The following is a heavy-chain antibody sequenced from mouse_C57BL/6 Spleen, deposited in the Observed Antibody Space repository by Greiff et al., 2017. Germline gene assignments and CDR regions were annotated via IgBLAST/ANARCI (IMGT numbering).Heavy chain of an antibody. CDR3: ARDRGSNYGAMDY. CDR1: GFTFSSYA. J-gene: IGHJ4*01. D-gene: IGHD2-5*01. CDR2: ISDGGSYT. V-gene: IGHV5-4*01. Sequence: EVQLVESGGGLVKPGGSLKLSCAASGFTFSSYAMSWVRQTPEKRLEWVATISDGGSYTYYPDNVKGRFTISRDNAKNNLYLQMSHLKSEDTAMYYCARDRGSNYGAMDYWGQGTSVTVSS.